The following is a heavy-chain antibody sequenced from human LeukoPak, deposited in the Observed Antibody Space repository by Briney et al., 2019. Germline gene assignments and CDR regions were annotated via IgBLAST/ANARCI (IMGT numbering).Heavy chain of an antibody. V-gene: IGHV3-48*03. CDR1: GLTFSSYE. J-gene: IGHJ4*02. CDR3: TTPESFDY. Sequence: QTGGSLRLSCAASGLTFSSYEMNWVRQAPGKGLEWLSYISSSGGTIYYADSVKGRFTISRDNAKNSLYLQMNSLRAEDTAIYYCTTPESFDYWGQGTLVTVSS. D-gene: IGHD1-14*01. CDR2: ISSSGGTI.